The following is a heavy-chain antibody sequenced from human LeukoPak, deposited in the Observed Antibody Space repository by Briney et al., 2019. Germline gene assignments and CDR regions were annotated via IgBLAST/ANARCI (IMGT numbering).Heavy chain of an antibody. Sequence: SETLSLTCTVSGGSISSSSYYWGWIRQPPGQGLEWIGSIYYSGSTYYNPSLKSRVTISVDSSKNQFSLKLSSVTAADTAVYYCARLSGSYQIDYWGQGTLVTVSS. J-gene: IGHJ4*02. CDR2: IYYSGST. CDR1: GGSISSSSYY. D-gene: IGHD1-26*01. V-gene: IGHV4-39*01. CDR3: ARLSGSYQIDY.